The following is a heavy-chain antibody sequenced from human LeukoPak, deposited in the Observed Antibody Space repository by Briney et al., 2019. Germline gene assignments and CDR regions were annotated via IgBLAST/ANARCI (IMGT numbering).Heavy chain of an antibody. CDR2: ISSSSSYI. D-gene: IGHD3-22*01. V-gene: IGHV3-21*01. Sequence: PGGSLRLSCAASGFTFSSYSMNWVRQAPGEGLEWVSSISSSSSYIYYADSVKGRFTISRDNAKNSLYLQINSLRAEDTAVYYCARAPPYYDSSGYYHQLPFDYWGQGTLVTVSS. CDR1: GFTFSSYS. CDR3: ARAPPYYDSSGYYHQLPFDY. J-gene: IGHJ4*02.